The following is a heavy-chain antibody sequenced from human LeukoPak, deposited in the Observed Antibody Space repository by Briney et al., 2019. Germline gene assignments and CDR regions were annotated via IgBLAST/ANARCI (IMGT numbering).Heavy chain of an antibody. CDR2: IYYSGST. V-gene: IGHV4-39*07. D-gene: IGHD3-22*01. CDR3: ARAMYYYDSSGYYYPNDAFDI. Sequence: SETLSLTCTVSGGSISRSRDYWGWIRQPPGKGLEWIGSIYYSGSTYYNPSLKSRVTISGDTSKNRFSLKLSSVTAADTAVYYCARAMYYYDSSGYYYPNDAFDIWGQGTMVTVSS. J-gene: IGHJ3*02. CDR1: GGSISRSRDY.